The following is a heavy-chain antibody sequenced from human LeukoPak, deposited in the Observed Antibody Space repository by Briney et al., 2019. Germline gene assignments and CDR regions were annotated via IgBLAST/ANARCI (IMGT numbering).Heavy chain of an antibody. CDR3: ARADSGYDHFDY. J-gene: IGHJ4*02. CDR2: IYYSGST. CDR1: GGSISSYY. V-gene: IGHV4-59*01. D-gene: IGHD5-12*01. Sequence: PSETLSLTCTVSGGSISSYYWSWIRQPPGKGLEWIGYIYYSGSTNYNPSLKSRITISVDTSKNQFSLNLRSVTAADSGVYYCARADSGYDHFDYWGQGTLVTVSS.